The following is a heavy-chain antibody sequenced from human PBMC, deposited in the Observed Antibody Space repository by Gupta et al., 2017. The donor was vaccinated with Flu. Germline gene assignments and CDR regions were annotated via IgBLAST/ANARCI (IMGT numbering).Heavy chain of an antibody. D-gene: IGHD5-12*01. CDR2: VYYSGTT. V-gene: IGHV4-31*03. J-gene: IGHJ4*02. Sequence: QVQLQESGPGLVKPSQTLSLTCSVSGVSITSDGYYWTWIRQHPGKGLAWIGYVYYSGTTYYIPSLRSRLTLSLDTSQNQFSLHLTSVTPADTAVYYCASGHGYNYAFGDWGLGTLVTVSS. CDR3: ASGHGYNYAFGD. CDR1: GVSITSDGYY.